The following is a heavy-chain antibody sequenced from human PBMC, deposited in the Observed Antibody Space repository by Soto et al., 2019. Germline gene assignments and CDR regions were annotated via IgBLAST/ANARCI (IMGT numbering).Heavy chain of an antibody. CDR3: ARRGYSSSWYYYYYYGMDV. Sequence: QVQLVQSGAEVKKPGASVKVSCKASGYTFTSYDINWVLQATGQGLKWMGWMNPNSGNTGYAQKFEGKVSMNRNTSISTAYIELSSLRSEETAVYYCARRGYSSSWYYYYYYGMDVWGQGTTVTVSS. CDR1: GYTFTSYD. V-gene: IGHV1-8*01. D-gene: IGHD6-13*01. J-gene: IGHJ6*02. CDR2: MNPNSGNT.